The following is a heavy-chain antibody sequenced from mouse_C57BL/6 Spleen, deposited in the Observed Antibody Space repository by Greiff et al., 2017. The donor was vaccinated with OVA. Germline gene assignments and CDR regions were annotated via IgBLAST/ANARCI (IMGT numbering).Heavy chain of an antibody. CDR2: ISYDGSN. J-gene: IGHJ1*03. Sequence: EVQLQESGPGLVKPSQSLSLTCSVTGYSITSGYYWNWIRQFPGNKLEWMGYISYDGSNNYNPSLKNRISITRDTSKNQFFLKLNSVTTEDTATYYCARVGDERYFDVWGTGTTVTVSS. CDR3: ARVGDERYFDV. CDR1: GYSITSGYY. D-gene: IGHD3-3*01. V-gene: IGHV3-6*01.